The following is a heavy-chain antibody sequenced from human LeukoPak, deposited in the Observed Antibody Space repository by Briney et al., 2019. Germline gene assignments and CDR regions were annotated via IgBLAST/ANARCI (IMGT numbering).Heavy chain of an antibody. CDR3: ARHIAKVRGPPLSGWFDP. V-gene: IGHV4-59*08. CDR1: GVSISSYY. J-gene: IGHJ5*02. Sequence: PSETLSLTFTVSGVSISSYYWSWIRQPPGKGLEWIGYIYYSGSTNYNPSLKSRVTISVDTSKNQFSLKLSSVTAPHTAVYYCARHIAKVRGPPLSGWFDPWGQGTLVTVSS. CDR2: IYYSGST. D-gene: IGHD3-10*01.